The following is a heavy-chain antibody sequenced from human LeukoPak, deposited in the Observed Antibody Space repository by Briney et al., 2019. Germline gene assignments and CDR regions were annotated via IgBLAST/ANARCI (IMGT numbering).Heavy chain of an antibody. Sequence: SVKVSCKASGGTFSSYAISWVRQAPGQGLEWKGRIIPILGIANYAQKLQGRVTITADKSTSTAYMELSSLRSEDTAVYYCARDPPYYDYWFDPWGQGTLVTVSS. J-gene: IGHJ5*02. D-gene: IGHD3-3*01. CDR2: IIPILGIA. V-gene: IGHV1-69*04. CDR1: GGTFSSYA. CDR3: ARDPPYYDYWFDP.